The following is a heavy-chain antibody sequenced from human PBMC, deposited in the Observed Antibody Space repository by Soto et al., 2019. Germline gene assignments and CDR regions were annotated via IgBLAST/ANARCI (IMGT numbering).Heavy chain of an antibody. D-gene: IGHD3-22*01. J-gene: IGHJ3*02. CDR1: GFTFSSYA. V-gene: IGHV3-30-3*01. CDR2: ISYDGSNK. CDR3: ARDRRYYDSSGYYYNAFDI. Sequence: GGSLRLSCAASGFTFSSYAMHWVRQAQGKGLEWVAVISYDGSNKYYADSVKGRFTISRDNSKNTLYLQMNSLRAEDTAVYYCARDRRYYDSSGYYYNAFDIWGQGTMVTVSS.